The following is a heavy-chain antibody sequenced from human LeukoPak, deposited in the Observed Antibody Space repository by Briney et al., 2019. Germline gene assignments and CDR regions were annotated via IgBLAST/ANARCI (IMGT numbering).Heavy chain of an antibody. J-gene: IGHJ4*02. V-gene: IGHV3-21*01. D-gene: IGHD1-26*01. CDR3: ARDDARELLPFDY. CDR1: GFTFSSYS. Sequence: GGSLRLSCAASGFTFSSYSMNWVRQAPGKGLEWVSSISSSSSYIYYADSVKGRFTISRDNAKNSLYLQMNGLRAEDTAVYYCARDDARELLPFDYWGQGTLVTVSS. CDR2: ISSSSSYI.